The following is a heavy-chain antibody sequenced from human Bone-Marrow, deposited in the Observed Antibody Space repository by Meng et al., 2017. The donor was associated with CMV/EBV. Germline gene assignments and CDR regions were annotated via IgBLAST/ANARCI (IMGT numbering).Heavy chain of an antibody. Sequence: SETLSLTCTVSGGSISSSSYYWGWIRQPPGKGLEWIGSIYYSGSTYYNPSLKSRVTISVDTSKNQFSLKLSSVTAADTAVYYCARGVGSVRFLEWLSTSGYFDYWGQGTLVTVSS. CDR1: GGSISSSSYY. CDR3: ARGVGSVRFLEWLSTSGYFDY. V-gene: IGHV4-39*07. J-gene: IGHJ4*02. CDR2: IYYSGST. D-gene: IGHD3-3*01.